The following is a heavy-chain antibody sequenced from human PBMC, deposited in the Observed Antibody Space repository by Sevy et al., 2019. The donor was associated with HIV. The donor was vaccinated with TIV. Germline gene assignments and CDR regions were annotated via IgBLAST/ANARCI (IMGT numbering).Heavy chain of an antibody. Sequence: GGSLRLSCAASGFTFNTHAMNWVRQAPGKGLEWVSVISGPGYGTNYADSVKGRFTSSRDNSKNTLYLQMNRLRDDDTAVYYCAKALNPALESMLEVNLRSLKGFDVWGQGTMVTVSS. D-gene: IGHD3-22*01. V-gene: IGHV3-23*01. CDR2: ISGPGYGT. CDR3: AKALNPALESMLEVNLRSLKGFDV. CDR1: GFTFNTHA. J-gene: IGHJ3*01.